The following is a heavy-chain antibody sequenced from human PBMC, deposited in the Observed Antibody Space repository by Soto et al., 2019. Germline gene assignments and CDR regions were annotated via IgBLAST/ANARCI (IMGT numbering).Heavy chain of an antibody. J-gene: IGHJ4*02. Sequence: EVPLVESGGGLVQPGGSLRLSCSASGFTFSIYAMHWVRQAPGKGLEYVSTISTNGGSTYYADSVKGRFAISRDNSKNTVYLQMSSLRAEDTAVYYCVKGEYYYDGGAYYPFDYWGQGTLVTVSS. V-gene: IGHV3-64D*06. CDR1: GFTFSIYA. CDR3: VKGEYYYDGGAYYPFDY. D-gene: IGHD3-22*01. CDR2: ISTNGGST.